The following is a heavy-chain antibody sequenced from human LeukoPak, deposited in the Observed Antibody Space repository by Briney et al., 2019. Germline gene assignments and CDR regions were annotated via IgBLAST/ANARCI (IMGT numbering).Heavy chain of an antibody. D-gene: IGHD4-11*01. CDR2: TSHSGNT. J-gene: IGHJ4*02. V-gene: IGHV4-59*08. Sequence: AETLSLTCTVSGASINSYYWSWIRQPPGKGLEWVACTSHSGNTNYNPSLKTRVTISADTSKSQISLKLTSVTAADTATYYCARHYSTVPFNYWGQGTPVTLHS. CDR1: GASINSYY. CDR3: ARHYSTVPFNY.